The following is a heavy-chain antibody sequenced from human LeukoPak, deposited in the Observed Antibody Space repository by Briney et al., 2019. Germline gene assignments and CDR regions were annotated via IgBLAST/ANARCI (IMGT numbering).Heavy chain of an antibody. Sequence: GGSLRLSCAASGFTFSSYAMSWVRQAPGKGLEWVSAISGSGGSTYYADSVKGRFTISRDNSKNTLFLQMNSLGVEDTAVYYCARGKDALDHWGQGTLVTVSS. J-gene: IGHJ4*02. CDR1: GFTFSSYA. CDR3: ARGKDALDH. D-gene: IGHD5-24*01. CDR2: ISGSGGST. V-gene: IGHV3-23*01.